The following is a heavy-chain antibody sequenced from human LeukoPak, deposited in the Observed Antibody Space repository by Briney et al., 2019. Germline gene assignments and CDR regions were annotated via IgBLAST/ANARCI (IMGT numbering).Heavy chain of an antibody. Sequence: SETLSLTCTVSGGSISSGGYYWSWIRQHPGKGLEWIGYIYYTGSTYYNPSLKSRVTISVDTSKNQFSLKLSSVTAADTAVYYCARADITRGYMLDYWGQGTLVTVSS. J-gene: IGHJ4*02. D-gene: IGHD5-12*01. CDR2: IYYTGST. CDR3: ARADITRGYMLDY. V-gene: IGHV4-30-4*08. CDR1: GGSISSGGYY.